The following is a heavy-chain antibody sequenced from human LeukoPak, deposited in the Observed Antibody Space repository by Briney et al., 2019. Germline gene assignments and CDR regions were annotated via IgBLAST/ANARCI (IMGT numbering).Heavy chain of an antibody. CDR1: GGSISTYY. CDR2: IYSNGIT. CDR3: ASSPNFYYYYMDV. Sequence: SETLSLTCTVSGGSISTYYWSWIRQPAGKGLEWIGRIYSNGITNYNPSLKSRLTMSVDTSKKELSLKLTFVTAADTGVYYCASSPNFYYYYMDVWGKGATVTVSS. V-gene: IGHV4-4*07. J-gene: IGHJ6*03.